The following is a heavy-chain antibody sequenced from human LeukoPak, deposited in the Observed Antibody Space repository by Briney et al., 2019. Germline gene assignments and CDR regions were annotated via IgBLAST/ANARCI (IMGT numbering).Heavy chain of an antibody. CDR3: ARAAYDSNGYTANHDY. J-gene: IGHJ4*02. Sequence: PGGSLRLSCAASGFTVSSNYTSWVRQAPGKGLECVSVIYSDGSTYNADSVKGRFTISRDNSKNTLYLQMNNLRAEDTAVYYCARAAYDSNGYTANHDYWGQGTLVTVSS. D-gene: IGHD3-22*01. V-gene: IGHV3-53*01. CDR1: GFTVSSNY. CDR2: IYSDGST.